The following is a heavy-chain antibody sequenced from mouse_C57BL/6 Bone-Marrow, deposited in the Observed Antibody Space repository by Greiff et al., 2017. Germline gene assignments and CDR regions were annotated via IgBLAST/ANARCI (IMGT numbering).Heavy chain of an antibody. CDR3: TSHYYGSSYAMDY. V-gene: IGHV6-6*01. D-gene: IGHD1-1*01. J-gene: IGHJ4*01. Sequence: EVQLVESGGGLVQPGGSMKLSCAASGFTFSDAWMDWVRQSPEKGLEWVAEIRNKANNHATSYAESVKGRFTISRDDSKSIVYLQMNSLRAQDAGIYCCTSHYYGSSYAMDYWGQGTSVTVSS. CDR1: GFTFSDAW. CDR2: IRNKANNHAT.